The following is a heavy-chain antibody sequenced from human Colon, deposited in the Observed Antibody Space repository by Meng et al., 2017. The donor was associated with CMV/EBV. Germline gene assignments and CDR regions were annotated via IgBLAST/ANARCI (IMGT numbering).Heavy chain of an antibody. D-gene: IGHD1-20*01. CDR2: IKQDGSDK. CDR1: GFTLSSYW. Sequence: ESLKISCAASGFTLSSYWMTWVRQAPGKGLEWVANIKQDGSDKYYVDSVKGRFTISRDNAKNSLYLQMNSLRAEDTAVYYCAAYNWHAFDLWGRGTMVTVSS. CDR3: AAYNWHAFDL. V-gene: IGHV3-7*01. J-gene: IGHJ3*01.